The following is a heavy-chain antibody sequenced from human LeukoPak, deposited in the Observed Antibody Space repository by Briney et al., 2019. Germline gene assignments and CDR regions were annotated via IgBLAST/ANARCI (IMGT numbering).Heavy chain of an antibody. CDR1: GFTFSSYG. V-gene: IGHV3-23*01. CDR3: AKDRSVHYYGSGTHFDY. J-gene: IGHJ4*02. Sequence: GGSLRLSCAASGFTFSSYGMSWVRQAPGKGLEWVSAISGSGGSTYYADSVKGRFTISRDNSKNTLYLQMNSLRAEDTAVYYCAKDRSVHYYGSGTHFDYWGQGTLVTVSS. D-gene: IGHD3-10*01. CDR2: ISGSGGST.